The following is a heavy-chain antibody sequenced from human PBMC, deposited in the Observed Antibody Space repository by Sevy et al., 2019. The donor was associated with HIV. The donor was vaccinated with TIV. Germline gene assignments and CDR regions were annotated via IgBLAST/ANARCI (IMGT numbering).Heavy chain of an antibody. CDR2: IIPIFGTA. V-gene: IGHV1-69*13. CDR1: GGTFSSYA. Sequence: ASVKVSCKASGGTFSSYAISWVRQAPGQGLEWMGGIIPIFGTANYAQKFQGRVTITADESTSTAYMELSSLRSEDTAVYYCAGGTLVGLQYLPVYWGQGTLVTVSS. CDR3: AGGTLVGLQYLPVY. J-gene: IGHJ4*02. D-gene: IGHD4-4*01.